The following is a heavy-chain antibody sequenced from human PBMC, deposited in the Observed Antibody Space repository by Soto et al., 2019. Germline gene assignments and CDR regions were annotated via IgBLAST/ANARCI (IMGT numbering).Heavy chain of an antibody. CDR1: GGSFRGYY. CDR3: ARGPLYSSGWYGQH. D-gene: IGHD6-19*01. J-gene: IGHJ1*01. CDR2: INHSGST. V-gene: IGHV4-34*01. Sequence: GQLQQWGAGPLKPSGTLSLTCAGYGGSFRGYYWSWVRQPPGKGLEWIGEINHSGSTNYNPSLKSRVTISVDTSKNQFSLKLSSVTAADTAVYYCARGPLYSSGWYGQHWGQGTLVTVSS.